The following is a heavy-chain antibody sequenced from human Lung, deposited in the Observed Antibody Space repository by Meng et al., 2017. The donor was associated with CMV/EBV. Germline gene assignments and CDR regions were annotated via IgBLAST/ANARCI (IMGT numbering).Heavy chain of an antibody. D-gene: IGHD3-3*01. V-gene: IGHV1-2*02. Sequence: CKTSGYTFTDNYIHWVRQAPGQGLEWMGWINPNSGGTNYAQKFQGRVTMTRDTSSSTAYMELSSLRSDDTAVYFCARDYDFWKNDLDYWGQGTLVTVSS. CDR3: ARDYDFWKNDLDY. CDR2: INPNSGGT. J-gene: IGHJ4*02. CDR1: GYTFTDNY.